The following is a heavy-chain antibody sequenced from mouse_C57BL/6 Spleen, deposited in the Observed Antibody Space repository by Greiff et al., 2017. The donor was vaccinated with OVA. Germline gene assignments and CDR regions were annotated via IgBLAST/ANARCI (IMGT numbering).Heavy chain of an antibody. CDR1: GYTFTDYE. CDR2: IDPETGGT. CDR3: TRYGSSFDY. J-gene: IGHJ2*01. V-gene: IGHV1-15*01. D-gene: IGHD1-1*01. Sequence: LQESGAELVRPGASVTLSCKASGYTFTDYEMHWVKQTPVHGLEWIGAIDPETGGTAYNQKFKGKAILTADKSSSTAYMELRSLTSEDSAVYYCTRYGSSFDYWGQGTTLTVSS.